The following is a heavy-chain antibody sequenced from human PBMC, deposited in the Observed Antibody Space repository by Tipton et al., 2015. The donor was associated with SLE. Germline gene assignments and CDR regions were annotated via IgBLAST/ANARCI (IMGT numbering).Heavy chain of an antibody. Sequence: GLVKPSQTLSFTCAISGDSVSSNSAAWNWIRQSPSRGLEWLGRTFYRSKWYNDYAESVKSRITIKTDTSKNQFSLQPNSVTPEDTAVYYCASITQWSQGAFDIWGQGTMVTVSS. V-gene: IGHV6-1*01. CDR3: ASITQWSQGAFDI. D-gene: IGHD1-14*01. CDR1: GDSVSSNSAA. CDR2: TFYRSKWYN. J-gene: IGHJ3*02.